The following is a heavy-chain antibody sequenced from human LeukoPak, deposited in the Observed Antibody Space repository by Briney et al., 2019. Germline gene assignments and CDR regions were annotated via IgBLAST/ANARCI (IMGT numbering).Heavy chain of an antibody. CDR3: ARDRYCSGGSCSHAPDY. Sequence: GGSLRLSCAASGFTVSDNYMTWVRQAPGKGLEWVSSIYSAGATHYAESVKGRFTISRDNSKNTLYLQMNSLRAEDTAVYYCARDRYCSGGSCSHAPDYWGQGTLVTVSS. J-gene: IGHJ4*02. V-gene: IGHV3-53*01. CDR2: IYSAGAT. D-gene: IGHD2-15*01. CDR1: GFTVSDNY.